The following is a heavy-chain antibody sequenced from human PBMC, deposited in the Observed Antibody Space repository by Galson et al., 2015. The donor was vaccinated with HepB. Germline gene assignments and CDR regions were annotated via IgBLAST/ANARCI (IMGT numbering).Heavy chain of an antibody. CDR3: ARDLGYSGGSCYGVF. Sequence: QSGAEVKKPGESLRISCKASGYTFTGYYMHWVRQAPGQGLEWMGRINPNSGGTNYAQKFQGRVTMTRDTSISTAYMELSRLRSDDTAVYYCARDLGYSGGSCYGVFWGQGTLVTVSS. CDR2: INPNSGGT. D-gene: IGHD2-15*01. J-gene: IGHJ4*02. V-gene: IGHV1-2*06. CDR1: GYTFTGYY.